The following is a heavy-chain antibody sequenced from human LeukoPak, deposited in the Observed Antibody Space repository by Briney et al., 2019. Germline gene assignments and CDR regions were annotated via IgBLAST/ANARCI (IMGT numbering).Heavy chain of an antibody. Sequence: SETLSLTCAVYGGSFSGYYWSWIRQPPGKGLEWIGEINHSGSTNYNPSLKSRVTISVDTSKNQFSLKLSSVTAADTAVYYCARGWDYYDSSGYPNWYFDLWGRGTLVTVSS. V-gene: IGHV4-34*01. CDR3: ARGWDYYDSSGYPNWYFDL. J-gene: IGHJ2*01. CDR2: INHSGST. CDR1: GGSFSGYY. D-gene: IGHD3-22*01.